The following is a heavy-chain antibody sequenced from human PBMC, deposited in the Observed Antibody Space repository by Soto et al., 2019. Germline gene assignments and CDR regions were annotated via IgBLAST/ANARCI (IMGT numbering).Heavy chain of an antibody. J-gene: IGHJ4*02. V-gene: IGHV4-59*02. CDR3: ARIAYSSASFDY. D-gene: IGHD6-19*01. CDR2: VYNSGST. CDR1: GFSVSSTY. Sequence: SETLSLTCSVSGFSVSSTYWGWVRQSPGKGLEWIGYVYNSGSTIYSPSLQSRITISMDPSKNQFSLRLRSVTAADTAVYYCARIAYSSASFDYWGQGNLVTVSS.